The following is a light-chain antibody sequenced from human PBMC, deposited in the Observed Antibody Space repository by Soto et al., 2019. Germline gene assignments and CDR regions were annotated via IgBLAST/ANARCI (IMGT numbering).Light chain of an antibody. CDR1: QGISSY. J-gene: IGKJ4*01. V-gene: IGKV1-9*01. CDR2: DAS. Sequence: IELTDSPSSLSASTGYSVTLTCLASQGISSYLGWYQRKPGKAPNLLIYDASTLHSGVPSRFSGGGSGTDFTLTISSLQPEDFATYYCQQVNVYPSTFGGGTKVDI. CDR3: QQVNVYPST.